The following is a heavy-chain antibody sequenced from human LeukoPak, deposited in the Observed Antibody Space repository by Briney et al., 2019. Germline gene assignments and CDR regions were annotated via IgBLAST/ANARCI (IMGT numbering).Heavy chain of an antibody. CDR1: GFTVINNY. D-gene: IGHD6-6*01. V-gene: IGHV3-53*01. Sequence: GGSLALSCAAAGFTVINNYITWVRQAPGKELEWLSVLYSGGTTHYADSVKGRFTISRDNSKNTLYLQMNSLRVDDMAMFYCSTRPNWGVWGKRTTVTVSS. J-gene: IGHJ6*04. CDR2: LYSGGTT. CDR3: STRPNWGV.